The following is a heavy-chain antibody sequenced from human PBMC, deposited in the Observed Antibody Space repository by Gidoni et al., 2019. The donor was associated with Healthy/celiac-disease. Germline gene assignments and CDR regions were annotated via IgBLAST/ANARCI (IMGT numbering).Heavy chain of an antibody. D-gene: IGHD5-12*01. Sequence: QVQLVESGGGVVQPGRSLRLSCAASGFTFSSYAMHWVRQAPGKGLEWVAVISYDGSNKYYADSVKGRFTISRDNSKNTLYLQMNSLRAEDTAVYYCARPHGYSGYDPFDYWGQGTLVSVSS. CDR1: GFTFSSYA. CDR2: ISYDGSNK. V-gene: IGHV3-30-3*01. J-gene: IGHJ4*02. CDR3: ARPHGYSGYDPFDY.